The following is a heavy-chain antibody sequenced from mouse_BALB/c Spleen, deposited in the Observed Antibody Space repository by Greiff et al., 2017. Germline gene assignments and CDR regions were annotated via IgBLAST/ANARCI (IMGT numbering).Heavy chain of an antibody. D-gene: IGHD1-1*01. J-gene: IGHJ1*01. V-gene: IGHV1S137*01. CDR3: ARENYGYWYFDV. Sequence: QVQLKHSGAELVRPGVSVKISCKGSGYTFTDYAMHWVKQSHAKSLEWIGVISTYYGDASYNQKFKGKATMTVDKSSSTAYMELARLTSEDSAIYYCARENYGYWYFDVWGAGTTVTVSS. CDR2: ISTYYGDA. CDR1: GYTFTDYA.